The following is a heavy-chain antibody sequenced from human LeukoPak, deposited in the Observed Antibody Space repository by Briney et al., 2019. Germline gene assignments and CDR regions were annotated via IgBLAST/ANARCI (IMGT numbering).Heavy chain of an antibody. CDR3: ATSPPGIAAAGTIPY. D-gene: IGHD6-13*01. Sequence: ASVKVSCKASGYTFTSYGISWVRQAPGQGLEWMGWISAYNGNTNYAQKLQGRVTMTTDTSTSTAYMELRSLRSDDTAVYYCATSPPGIAAAGTIPYWGQGTLVIVSS. CDR2: ISAYNGNT. CDR1: GYTFTSYG. J-gene: IGHJ4*02. V-gene: IGHV1-18*01.